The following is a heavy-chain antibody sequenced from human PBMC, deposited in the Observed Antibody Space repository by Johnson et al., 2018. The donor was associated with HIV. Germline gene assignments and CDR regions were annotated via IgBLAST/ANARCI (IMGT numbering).Heavy chain of an antibody. CDR3: ASTRLGAFDI. CDR2: VSYDGSER. V-gene: IGHV3-30*04. Sequence: QVQLVESGGGVVQPGRSLRLSCAASGFTFSSYAMNWVRQAPGKGLEWVAVVSYDGSERYYADSVKGRFTISRDSSKNTLYLQMNSLRAEDTAVYYCASTRLGAFDIWGQGTMVTVSS. J-gene: IGHJ3*02. CDR1: GFTFSSYA. D-gene: IGHD6-6*01.